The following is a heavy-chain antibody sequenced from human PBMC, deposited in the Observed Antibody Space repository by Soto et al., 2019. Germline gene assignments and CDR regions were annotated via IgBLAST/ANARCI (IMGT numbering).Heavy chain of an antibody. CDR3: AKDVWNDVPATDGFEF. J-gene: IGHJ3*01. V-gene: IGHV3-30*18. CDR1: GLTFKRHG. Sequence: GGSMRLSFAASGLTFKRHGIHWVRQDTGKGLEWLTIISYDGIQKFYRESVKGRFTISRDNSKNMVFLQMNSLRAEDTGVYYCAKDVWNDVPATDGFEFWGQGTKVT. CDR2: ISYDGIQK. D-gene: IGHD1-1*01.